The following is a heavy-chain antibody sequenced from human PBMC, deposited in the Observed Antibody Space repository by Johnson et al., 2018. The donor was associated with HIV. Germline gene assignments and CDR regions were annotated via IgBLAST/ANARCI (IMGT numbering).Heavy chain of an antibody. CDR1: GLSFSNFG. J-gene: IGHJ3*02. Sequence: QVQLVESGGGVVQPGKSLTLSCVGSGLSFSNFGIHWVRQAPGKGLEWVAVIWYDGSTKYYADSVKGRFPISRDNSKNTLYLQMNSLRAEDTAVYYCAKEFYYYGSGSPDAFDIWGQGTMVTVSS. CDR2: IWYDGSTK. V-gene: IGHV3-33*06. CDR3: AKEFYYYGSGSPDAFDI. D-gene: IGHD3-10*01.